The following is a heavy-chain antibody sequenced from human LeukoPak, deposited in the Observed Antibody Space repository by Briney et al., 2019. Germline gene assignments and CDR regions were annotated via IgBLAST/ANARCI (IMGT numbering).Heavy chain of an antibody. J-gene: IGHJ4*02. D-gene: IGHD3-16*02. Sequence: SETLSLTCAVYGGSFSGYYWSWIRQPPGKGLEWIGEINHSGSTNYNPSLKSRVTISVDTSKNQFSLKLSSVTAADTAVYYCARASTYYDYVRGSCRYSQNFDYWGQGTLVTVSS. CDR3: ARASTYYDYVRGSCRYSQNFDY. CDR2: INHSGST. CDR1: GGSFSGYY. V-gene: IGHV4-34*01.